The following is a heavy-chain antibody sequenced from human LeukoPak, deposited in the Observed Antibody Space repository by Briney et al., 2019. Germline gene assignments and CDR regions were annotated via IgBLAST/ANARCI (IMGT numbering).Heavy chain of an antibody. J-gene: IGHJ4*02. CDR2: ISYDGSNK. V-gene: IGHV3-30*18. Sequence: GGSLRLSCAASGFTFSSYGMHWVRQAPGKGLEWVAVISYDGSNKYYADSVKGRFTISRDNSKNTLYLQMNSLRAEDTAVYYCAKDMSGGDCPDYWGQGTLVTVSS. D-gene: IGHD2-21*02. CDR3: AKDMSGGDCPDY. CDR1: GFTFSSYG.